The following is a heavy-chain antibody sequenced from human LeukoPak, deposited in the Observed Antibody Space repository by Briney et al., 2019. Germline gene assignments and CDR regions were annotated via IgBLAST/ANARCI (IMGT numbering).Heavy chain of an antibody. CDR2: IYYSGST. CDR3: ARCPTIPRYFDL. V-gene: IGHV4-31*03. D-gene: IGHD2-21*01. CDR1: GGPISSGGYY. Sequence: SQTLSLTCTVSGGPISSGGYYWSWIRQHPGKGLEWIGYIYYSGSTYYNPSLKSRVTISVDTSKNQFSLKLSSVTAADTAVYYCARCPTIPRYFDLWGRGTLVTVSS. J-gene: IGHJ2*01.